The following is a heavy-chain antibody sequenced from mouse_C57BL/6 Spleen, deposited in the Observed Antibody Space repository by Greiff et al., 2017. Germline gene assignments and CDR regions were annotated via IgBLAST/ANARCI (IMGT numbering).Heavy chain of an antibody. D-gene: IGHD2-2*01. CDR3: AMCGYDAEFGG. CDR2: INPNNGGT. V-gene: IGHV1-18*01. J-gene: IGHJ3*01. CDR1: GYTFTDYN. Sequence: VQLQQSGPELVKPGASVKISCKASGYTFTDYNMDWVKQSHGKSLEWIGDINPNNGGTIYNQKFKGKATLTVDKSSSTAYMELRSLTSEDTAVYYCAMCGYDAEFGGWGKATLVTV.